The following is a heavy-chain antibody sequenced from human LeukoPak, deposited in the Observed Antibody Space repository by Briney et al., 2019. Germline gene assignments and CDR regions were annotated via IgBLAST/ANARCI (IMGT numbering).Heavy chain of an antibody. V-gene: IGHV3-48*02. D-gene: IGHD4-17*01. Sequence: GGSLRLSCAASGFTFSNAWMTWVRQAPGKGLEWVSYISSSGGAMYYADSVRGRFTISRDNAENSLFLQMNSLRDEDTAVYYCARGTYGEYGGPAYWGQGTLVTVSS. J-gene: IGHJ4*02. CDR1: GFTFSNAW. CDR3: ARGTYGEYGGPAY. CDR2: ISSSGGAM.